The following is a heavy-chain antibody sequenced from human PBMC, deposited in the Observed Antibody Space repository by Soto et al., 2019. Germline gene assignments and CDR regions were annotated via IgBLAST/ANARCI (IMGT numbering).Heavy chain of an antibody. D-gene: IGHD6-13*01. J-gene: IGHJ4*02. V-gene: IGHV3-23*01. Sequence: GGSLRLSCAASGFTFSSYGRSWVRQAPGKGLEWVSAFSGSGGSTYYADSVKGRFTISRDNSKNTLYLQMNSLRAEDTAVYYCARDLGGIAAAALDIWGQGTLVTVSS. CDR3: ARDLGGIAAAALDI. CDR2: FSGSGGST. CDR1: GFTFSSYG.